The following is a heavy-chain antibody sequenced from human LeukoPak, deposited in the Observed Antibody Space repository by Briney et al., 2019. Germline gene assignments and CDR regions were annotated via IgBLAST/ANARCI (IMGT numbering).Heavy chain of an antibody. J-gene: IGHJ3*01. CDR1: GDSISSSTYY. D-gene: IGHD3-22*01. CDR2: IYYNGST. CDR3: ARSSTGYVNDAFDL. Sequence: SETLSLTCTVSGDSISSSTYYWGWIRQPPGKGLEWIGSIYYNGSTYYNPSLKSRVTISVDTSRNQFSLNLSSVTAADTAVFYCARSSTGYVNDAFDLWGQGTMVTVSS. V-gene: IGHV4-39*01.